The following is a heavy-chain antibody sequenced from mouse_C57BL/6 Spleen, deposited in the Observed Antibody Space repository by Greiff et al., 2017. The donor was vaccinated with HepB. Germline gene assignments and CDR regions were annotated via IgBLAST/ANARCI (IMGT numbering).Heavy chain of an antibody. Sequence: QVQLQQPGAELVRPGSSVKLSCKASGYTFTSYWMHWVKQRPIQGLEWIGNIDPSDSETHYNQKFKDKATLTVDKSSSTAYMQLSSLTSEDSAVYYCARGGYYGSSYRFDYWGQGTTLTVSS. CDR1: GYTFTSYW. CDR2: IDPSDSET. J-gene: IGHJ2*01. CDR3: ARGGYYGSSYRFDY. D-gene: IGHD1-1*01. V-gene: IGHV1-52*01.